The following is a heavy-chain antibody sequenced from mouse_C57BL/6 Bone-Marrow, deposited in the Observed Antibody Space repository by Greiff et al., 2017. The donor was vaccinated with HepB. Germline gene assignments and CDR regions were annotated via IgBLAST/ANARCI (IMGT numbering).Heavy chain of an antibody. Sequence: QVHVKQPGAELVKPGASVKMSCKASGYTFTSYWITWVKQRPGQGLEWIGDIYPGSGSTNYNEKFKSKATLTVDTSSSTAYMQLSSLTSEDSAVYYCARGDSNYDFDYWGQGTTLTVSS. CDR3: ARGDSNYDFDY. CDR1: GYTFTSYW. J-gene: IGHJ2*01. V-gene: IGHV1-55*01. D-gene: IGHD2-5*01. CDR2: IYPGSGST.